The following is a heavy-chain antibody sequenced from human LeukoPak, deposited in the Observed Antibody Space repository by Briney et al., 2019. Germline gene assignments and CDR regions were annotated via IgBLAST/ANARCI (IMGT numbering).Heavy chain of an antibody. J-gene: IGHJ4*02. V-gene: IGHV3-15*01. CDR3: TTDSGYYGSGSFTY. CDR2: IKSKTHGGTT. CDR1: GFTFSNAW. Sequence: GGSLRLSCAASGFTFSNAWMSWVRQAPGKGLEWVGRIKSKTHGGTTDYAAPVKGRFTISRDDSKNTLYLQMNSLKTEDTAVYYCTTDSGYYGSGSFTYWGQGTLVTVSS. D-gene: IGHD3-10*01.